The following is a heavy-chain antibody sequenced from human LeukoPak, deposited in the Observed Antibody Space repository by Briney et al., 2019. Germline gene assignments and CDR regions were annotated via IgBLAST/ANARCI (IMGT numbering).Heavy chain of an antibody. J-gene: IGHJ4*02. CDR2: ISSSSSYI. CDR1: GFTFSSYS. CDR3: ARDLVRGENYFDY. Sequence: GGSLRLSCAASGFTFSSYSMNWVRQAPGKGLEWVSSISSSSSYIYYADLVKGRFTISRDNAKNSLYLQMNSLRAEDTAVYYCARDLVRGENYFDYWGQGTLVTVSS. V-gene: IGHV3-21*01. D-gene: IGHD3-10*01.